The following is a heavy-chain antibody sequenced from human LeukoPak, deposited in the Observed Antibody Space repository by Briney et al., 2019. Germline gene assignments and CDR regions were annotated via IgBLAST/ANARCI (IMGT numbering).Heavy chain of an antibody. Sequence: ASVKVSCKASGYTFTSYYIHWVRQAPGQGLEWMGVINPSGGGTSYAQKFQGRVTITRDTSTSPVYMDLRSLRSEDTAVYFCARDMLAVPSNWFDPWGQGTLVTVSS. J-gene: IGHJ5*02. CDR2: INPSGGGT. CDR3: ARDMLAVPSNWFDP. D-gene: IGHD2-8*01. CDR1: GYTFTSYY. V-gene: IGHV1-46*01.